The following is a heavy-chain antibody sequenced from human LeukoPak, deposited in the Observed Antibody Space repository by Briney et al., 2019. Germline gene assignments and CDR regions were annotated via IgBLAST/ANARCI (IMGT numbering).Heavy chain of an antibody. V-gene: IGHV3-23*01. CDR3: AKDLYYYDSSGYYTPLGH. Sequence: GGSLRLSCAASGFTFSSYAMSWVRQAPGKGLEWVSAISGSGGSTYYADSVKGRFTISRDNSKNTLYLQMNSLRAEDTAVYYCAKDLYYYDSSGYYTPLGHWGQGTLVTVSS. D-gene: IGHD3-22*01. CDR2: ISGSGGST. J-gene: IGHJ4*02. CDR1: GFTFSSYA.